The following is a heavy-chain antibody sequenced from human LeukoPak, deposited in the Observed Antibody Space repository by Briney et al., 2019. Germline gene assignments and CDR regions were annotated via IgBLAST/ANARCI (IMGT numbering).Heavy chain of an antibody. V-gene: IGHV4-39*07. Sequence: SETLSLTCTVSGGSISSSSYYWGWIRQPPGKGLEWIGSIYYSGSTNYNPSLKSRVTISVDTSKNQFSLKLSSVTAADTAVHYCARESDFWSGYYSFRLVDYWGQGTLVTVSS. CDR2: IYYSGST. CDR1: GGSISSSSYY. J-gene: IGHJ4*02. D-gene: IGHD3-3*01. CDR3: ARESDFWSGYYSFRLVDY.